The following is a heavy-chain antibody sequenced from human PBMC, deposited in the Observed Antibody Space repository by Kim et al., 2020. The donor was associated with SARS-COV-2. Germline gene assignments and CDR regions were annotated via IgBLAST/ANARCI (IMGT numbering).Heavy chain of an antibody. CDR1: GGSISSYY. J-gene: IGHJ4*02. V-gene: IGHV4-59*08. Sequence: SETLSLTCTVSGGSISSYYWSWIRPPPGKGLEWIGYIYYSVSTNYNPSLKSRVTISVDTSKNQFSLKLSSVTAADTAVYYCARVYGGYDYWGQGTLVTVS. CDR2: IYYSVST. D-gene: IGHD5-12*01. CDR3: ARVYGGYDY.